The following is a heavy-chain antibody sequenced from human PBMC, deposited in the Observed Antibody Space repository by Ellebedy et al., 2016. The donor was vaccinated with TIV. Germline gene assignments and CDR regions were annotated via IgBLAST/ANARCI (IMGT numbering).Heavy chain of an antibody. CDR2: IIPNFGTA. J-gene: IGHJ6*02. CDR3: ARAQAHRDARYYYYGMDV. V-gene: IGHV1-69*06. D-gene: IGHD5-24*01. Sequence: SVKVSCXASGGTFSSYAISWVRQAPGQGLEWMGGIIPNFGTANYAQKFQGRVTITADKSTSTAYMELSRLRSDDTAVYYCARAQAHRDARYYYYGMDVWGQGTTVTVSS. CDR1: GGTFSSYA.